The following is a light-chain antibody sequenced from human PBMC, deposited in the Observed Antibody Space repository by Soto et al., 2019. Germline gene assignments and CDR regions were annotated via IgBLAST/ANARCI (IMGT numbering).Light chain of an antibody. J-gene: IGKJ4*01. CDR3: QQYSSSPLT. CDR2: DAS. CDR1: QSVSSTY. V-gene: IGKV3-20*01. Sequence: EIVLTQSPATLSLSPGERATLTCRASQSVSSTYLAWYQQKPGQAPRLLIYDASSRATGTPDRFSGSGSGTDFTLTISRLEPEDFAVYYCQQYSSSPLTFGGGTKVDIK.